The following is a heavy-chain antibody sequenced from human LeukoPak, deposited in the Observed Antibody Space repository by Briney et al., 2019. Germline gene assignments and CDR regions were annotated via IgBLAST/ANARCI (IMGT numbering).Heavy chain of an antibody. CDR3: AREGKKYYFETSGYYYDDSSFDY. V-gene: IGHV3-30-3*01. CDR1: GFTFSSYA. D-gene: IGHD3-22*01. CDR2: ISYDGSNK. J-gene: IGHJ4*02. Sequence: GGSLRLSCAASGFTFSSYAMHWVRQAPGKGLEWVAVISYDGSNKYYADSVKGRFTISRDNSKNTLYLQMNSLRAEDTAVYYCAREGKKYYFETSGYYYDDSSFDYWGQGTLVTVSS.